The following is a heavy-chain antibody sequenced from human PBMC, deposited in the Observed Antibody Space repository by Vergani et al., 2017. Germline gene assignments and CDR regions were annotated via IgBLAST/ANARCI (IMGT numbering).Heavy chain of an antibody. D-gene: IGHD3-3*01. CDR1: GFTFSSYS. CDR2: ISSSSSTI. Sequence: EVQLVESGGGLVQPGGSLRLSCAASGFTFSSYSMIWVRQAPGTGLEWVSYISSSSSTIYYANSVKGRFTISRDNAKNSLYLQMNSLRAEDTAVYYCARDSGRGYDFWSGYYRGYYYGMDVWGQGTTVTVSS. V-gene: IGHV3-48*01. CDR3: ARDSGRGYDFWSGYYRGYYYGMDV. J-gene: IGHJ6*02.